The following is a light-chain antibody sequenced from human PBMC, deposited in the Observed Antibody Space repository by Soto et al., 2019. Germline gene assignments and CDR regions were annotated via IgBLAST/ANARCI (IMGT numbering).Light chain of an antibody. CDR3: QHRVNGPI. J-gene: IGKJ4*01. Sequence: EIVLTQSPATLSLSPGERATLSCRSGQSVSNYLGWYQQKSGQAPRLLISDVSNRATGIPDRFSGSGSGTDFTLTISSLEPEDFAVYYCQHRVNGPIFGGGTKVEIK. V-gene: IGKV3-11*01. CDR1: QSVSNY. CDR2: DVS.